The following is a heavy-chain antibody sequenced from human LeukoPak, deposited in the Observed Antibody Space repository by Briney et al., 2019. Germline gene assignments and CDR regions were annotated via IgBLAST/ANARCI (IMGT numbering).Heavy chain of an antibody. V-gene: IGHV4-59*01. J-gene: IGHJ6*02. CDR1: GGSISSYY. CDR3: ARDLTVVVPDANYYYYYGMDV. CDR2: IYYSGST. Sequence: KPSETLSPTCTVSGGSISSYYWSWIRQPPGKGLEWIGYIYYSGSTNYNPSLKSRVTISVDTSKNQFSLKLSSVTAADTAVYYCARDLTVVVPDANYYYYYGMDVWGQGTTVTVSS. D-gene: IGHD2-2*01.